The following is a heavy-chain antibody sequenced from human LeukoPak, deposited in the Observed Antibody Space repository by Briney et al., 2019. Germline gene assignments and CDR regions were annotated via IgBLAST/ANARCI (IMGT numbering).Heavy chain of an antibody. J-gene: IGHJ4*02. Sequence: GGSLRLSCAASGFTVSSNYMSWVRQAPGKGPEWVSVIYSGGSTYYADSVKGRFTISRHNSKNTLYLQMNSLRAEDTAVYYCAKYLGGYFDYWGQGTLVTVSS. D-gene: IGHD3-16*01. CDR2: IYSGGST. CDR1: GFTVSSNY. CDR3: AKYLGGYFDY. V-gene: IGHV3-53*04.